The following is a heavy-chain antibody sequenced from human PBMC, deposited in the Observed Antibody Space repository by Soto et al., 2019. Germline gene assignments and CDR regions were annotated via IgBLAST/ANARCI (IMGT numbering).Heavy chain of an antibody. CDR1: GFTFSSYG. CDR3: ARGTYCGGDCYFGWFAP. Sequence: GGSLSLSCAASGFTFSSYGMHWVRQAPGKGLEWVAVIWYDGSNKYYADSVKGRFTISRDNSKNTLYLQMNSLRAEDTAVYYCARGTYCGGDCYFGWFAPWGQGTLVTVSS. CDR2: IWYDGSNK. D-gene: IGHD2-21*02. V-gene: IGHV3-33*01. J-gene: IGHJ5*02.